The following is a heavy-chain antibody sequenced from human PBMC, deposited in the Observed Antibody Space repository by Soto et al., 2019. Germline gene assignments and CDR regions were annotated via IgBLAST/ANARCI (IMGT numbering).Heavy chain of an antibody. D-gene: IGHD1-1*01. V-gene: IGHV3-23*01. CDR2: ISGSGGST. CDR3: ARDAAIGMNDYYYYGMDV. J-gene: IGHJ6*02. CDR1: GFTFSSYA. Sequence: PGGSLRLSCAASGFTFSSYAMSWVRQAPGKGLEWVSAISGSGGSTYYADSVKGRFTISRDNSKNTLYLQMNSLRSDDTAVYYCARDAAIGMNDYYYYGMDVWGQGTTVTVSS.